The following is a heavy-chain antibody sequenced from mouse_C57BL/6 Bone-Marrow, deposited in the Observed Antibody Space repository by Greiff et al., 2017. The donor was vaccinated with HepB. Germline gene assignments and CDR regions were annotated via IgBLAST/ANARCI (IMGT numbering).Heavy chain of an antibody. D-gene: IGHD1-1*02. Sequence: EVQLQQSGAELVRPGASVKLSCTASGFNIKDDSMHWVKQRPEQGLEWIGWIDPENGDTEYASKFQGKATITAYTSSNTAYLQLSSLTSEDTAVYYCTGGYVGYWGQGTTLTVSS. V-gene: IGHV14-4*01. CDR1: GFNIKDDS. CDR3: TGGYVGY. J-gene: IGHJ2*01. CDR2: IDPENGDT.